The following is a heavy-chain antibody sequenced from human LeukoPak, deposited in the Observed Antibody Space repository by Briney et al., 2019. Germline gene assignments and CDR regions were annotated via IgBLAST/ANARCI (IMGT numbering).Heavy chain of an antibody. J-gene: IGHJ6*02. CDR1: GFTFSSYG. V-gene: IGHV3-33*01. CDR3: ARWYYYDSSGYFAGMDV. Sequence: PGGSLRLSCAASGFTFSSYGMHWVRQAPGKGLEWVAVIWYDGSNKYYADSVKGRFTISRDNSKNTLYLQMNSLRAEDTAVYYCARWYYYDSSGYFAGMDVWDQGTTVTVSS. CDR2: IWYDGSNK. D-gene: IGHD3-22*01.